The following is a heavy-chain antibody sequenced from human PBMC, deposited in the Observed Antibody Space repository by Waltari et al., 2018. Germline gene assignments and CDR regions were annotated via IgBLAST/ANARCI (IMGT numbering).Heavy chain of an antibody. CDR1: GFTFSSYW. CDR2: INTDGSST. D-gene: IGHD3-10*01. V-gene: IGHV3-74*01. CDR3: ARGSPGDGTGVVDY. J-gene: IGHJ4*02. Sequence: EVQLVESGGGLVQPGGSLRLSCAASGFTFSSYWMHWVRQAPGKGLVWVSRINTDGSSTSYADSVKGRFTISRDNAKNTLYLQMNSLRSEDTAVYYCARGSPGDGTGVVDYWGQGTLVTVSS.